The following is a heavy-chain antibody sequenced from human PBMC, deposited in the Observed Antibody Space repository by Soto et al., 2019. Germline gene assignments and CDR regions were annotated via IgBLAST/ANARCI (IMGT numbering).Heavy chain of an antibody. CDR3: SRDVVVGAKALNY. J-gene: IGHJ4*02. CDR1: GFTFSNYW. Sequence: GGSLRLSCSASGFTFSNYWMTWVRQAPGKGLEWVANIKEDGSEKHYVDSVKGRFTISRDNAKNSLYLQMNSLRVEDTAVYFCSRDVVVGAKALNYWGQGALVTVSS. CDR2: IKEDGSEK. V-gene: IGHV3-7*01. D-gene: IGHD2-15*01.